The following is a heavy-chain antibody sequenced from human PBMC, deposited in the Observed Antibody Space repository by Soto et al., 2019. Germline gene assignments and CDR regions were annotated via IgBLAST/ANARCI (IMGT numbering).Heavy chain of an antibody. CDR3: ARLGKGYGEYVDYFDY. J-gene: IGHJ4*02. CDR2: VYYSGST. V-gene: IGHV4-39*01. D-gene: IGHD4-17*01. CDR1: GGSISSSSYY. Sequence: SETLSLSCTVAGGSISSSSYYWGWIRQPPGKGLEWIGSVYYSGSTYYNPSLKSRVTISVDTSKNQFSLKLSSVTAADTAVYYCARLGKGYGEYVDYFDYWGKGTLVTVSS.